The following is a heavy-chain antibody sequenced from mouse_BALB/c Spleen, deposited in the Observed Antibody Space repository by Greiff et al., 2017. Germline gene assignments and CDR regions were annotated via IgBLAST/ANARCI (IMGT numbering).Heavy chain of an antibody. J-gene: IGHJ2*01. V-gene: IGHV1S81*02. Sequence: VQLQQSGAELVKPGASVKLSCKASGYTFTSYYMYWVKQRPGQGLEWIGGINPSNGGTNFNEKFKSKATLTVDKSSSTAYMQLSSLTSEDSAVYYCTRVLRSLFDYWGQGTTLTVSS. CDR1: GYTFTSYY. CDR3: TRVLRSLFDY. CDR2: INPSNGGT. D-gene: IGHD1-1*01.